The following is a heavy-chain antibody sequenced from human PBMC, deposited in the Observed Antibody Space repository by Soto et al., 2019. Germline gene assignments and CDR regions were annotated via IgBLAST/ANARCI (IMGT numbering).Heavy chain of an antibody. CDR1: GFTFSSYA. J-gene: IGHJ6*02. Sequence: QPGGSLRLSCAASGFTFSSYAMHWVRQAPGKGLEWVAVISYDGSNKYYADSVKGRFTISRDNSKNTLYLQMNSLRAEDTAVYYCARAKIAAAEQRVYYYYYGMDVWGQGTTVTVSS. CDR2: ISYDGSNK. V-gene: IGHV3-30-3*01. D-gene: IGHD6-13*01. CDR3: ARAKIAAAEQRVYYYYYGMDV.